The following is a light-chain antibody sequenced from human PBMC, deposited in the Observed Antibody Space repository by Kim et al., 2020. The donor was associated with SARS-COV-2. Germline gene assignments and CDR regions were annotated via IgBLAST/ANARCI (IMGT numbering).Light chain of an antibody. V-gene: IGKV1-39*01. Sequence: DIQMTQSPSSLAASVGDRVTITCRASQNINSYLNWYQQKPGKAPKLLIYAASTLQSGVSSRFSGSGSGTDFTLTINSLQTEDSATYYCQQSHTAPLLTFGGGTKVDIK. CDR2: AAS. J-gene: IGKJ4*01. CDR3: QQSHTAPLLT. CDR1: QNINSY.